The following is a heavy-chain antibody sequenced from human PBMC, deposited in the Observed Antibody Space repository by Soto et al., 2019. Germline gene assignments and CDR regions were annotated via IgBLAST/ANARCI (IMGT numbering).Heavy chain of an antibody. J-gene: IGHJ4*02. CDR3: ARLGFPGAIYFDS. V-gene: IGHV5-51*01. CDR1: GYNFTTFW. CDR2: IYPGDSET. Sequence: GESLKISCKGSGYNFTTFWIGWVRQVPGKGLEWMGIIYPGDSETKYSPDFEGQVTISAYRSTNTAYLQWRSLRASDTAMYYCARLGFPGAIYFDSWGLGTLVTVSS.